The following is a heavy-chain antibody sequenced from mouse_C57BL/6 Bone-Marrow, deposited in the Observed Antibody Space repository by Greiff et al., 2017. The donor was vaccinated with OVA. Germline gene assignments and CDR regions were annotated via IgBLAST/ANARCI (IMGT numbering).Heavy chain of an antibody. CDR2: IYPGSGSN. D-gene: IGHD1-1*01. J-gene: IGHJ1*03. CDR3: ARRTTVVARGYFDV. CDR1: GYTFTSYW. V-gene: IGHV1-55*01. Sequence: QVQLQQPGAELVKPGASVKMSCKASGYTFTSYWITWVKQRPGQGLEWIGDIYPGSGSNNYNEKFKSKATLTVDTSSSTADRQLSSLTSEDSAVYYCARRTTVVARGYFDVWGTGTTVTVSS.